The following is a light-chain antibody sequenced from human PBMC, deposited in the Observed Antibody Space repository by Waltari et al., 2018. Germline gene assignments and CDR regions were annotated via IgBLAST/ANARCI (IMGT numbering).Light chain of an antibody. CDR2: DAS. Sequence: VMTQSPPPLSVSPGERAALSCRASESVSTNLAWYQQKPGQAPRVIISDASTRATGVPARFSGSGSGTEFTLTISSLQSEDFAVYYCQQYNNWPPAFGQGTKVDFK. CDR1: ESVSTN. V-gene: IGKV3-15*01. J-gene: IGKJ1*01. CDR3: QQYNNWPPA.